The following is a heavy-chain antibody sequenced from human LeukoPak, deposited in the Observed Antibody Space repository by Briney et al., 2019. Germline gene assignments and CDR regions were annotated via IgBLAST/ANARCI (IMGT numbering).Heavy chain of an antibody. CDR2: INPNRGGT. J-gene: IGHJ4*02. V-gene: IGHV1-2*02. CDR3: ARGDREYYDSSGYFVH. D-gene: IGHD3-22*01. Sequence: ASVRVSCKTSGYTFTDYYIHWMRQAPGQGLEWMGWINPNRGGTNYAQKFQGRVTMTRDTSISTAYMELSRLRSDDTAVYYCARGDREYYDSSGYFVHWGQGTLVTVSS. CDR1: GYTFTDYY.